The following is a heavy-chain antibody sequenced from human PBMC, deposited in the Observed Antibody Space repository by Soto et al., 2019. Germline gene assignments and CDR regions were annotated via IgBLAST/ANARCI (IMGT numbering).Heavy chain of an antibody. V-gene: IGHV3-23*01. D-gene: IGHD3-10*01. CDR2: ISGSGGST. Sequence: EVQLLESGGGLVQPGGSLRLSCAASGFTFSSYAMSWVRQAPGKGLEWVSAISGSGGSTYYADSVKGRFTISRDNSKNSLYLQMHSLGAEDTAVYYCAKARAMVRGVIISYYYYGMDVWGQGTTVTVSS. CDR3: AKARAMVRGVIISYYYYGMDV. CDR1: GFTFSSYA. J-gene: IGHJ6*01.